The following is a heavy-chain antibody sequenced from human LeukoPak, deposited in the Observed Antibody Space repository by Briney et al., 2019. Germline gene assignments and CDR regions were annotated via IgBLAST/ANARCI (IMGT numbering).Heavy chain of an antibody. Sequence: GASVKVSCKASGYTFTSYGISWVRQAPGQGLERMGWISAYNGNTNYAQKLQGRVTITRNTSISTAYMELSSLRSEDTAVYYCARGPNDMGIAGNWGQGTLVTVSS. D-gene: IGHD6-13*01. CDR2: ISAYNGNT. V-gene: IGHV1-18*01. J-gene: IGHJ4*02. CDR1: GYTFTSYG. CDR3: ARGPNDMGIAGN.